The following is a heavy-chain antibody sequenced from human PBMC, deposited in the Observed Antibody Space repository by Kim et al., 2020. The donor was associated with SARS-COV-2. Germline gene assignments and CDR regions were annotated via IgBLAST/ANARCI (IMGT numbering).Heavy chain of an antibody. CDR3: AATRAYYYDSSGYYYFDY. V-gene: IGHV4-59*01. D-gene: IGHD3-22*01. J-gene: IGHJ4*02. CDR1: GGSISSYY. Sequence: SETLSLTCTVSGGSISSYYWSWIRQPPGKGLEWIGYIYYSGSTNYNHSLKSRVTISVDTSKNQFSLKLSSVTAADTAVYYCAATRAYYYDSSGYYYFDYWGQGTLVTVSS. CDR2: IYYSGST.